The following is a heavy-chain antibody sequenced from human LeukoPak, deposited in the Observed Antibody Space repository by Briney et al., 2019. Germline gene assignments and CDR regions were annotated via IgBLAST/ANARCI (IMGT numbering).Heavy chain of an antibody. CDR1: GYAFSSYG. V-gene: IGHV1-18*01. CDR3: ARVPTSMVRGVTDAFDI. Sequence: GASVKVSCKASGYAFSSYGFSWVRQAPGQGLEWMGWISAYNSKTNFAQKFRGRVTMTTDTSTSTTYLELKSLISDDTAVYYCARVPTSMVRGVTDAFDIWGQGTMVTVSS. D-gene: IGHD3-10*01. J-gene: IGHJ3*02. CDR2: ISAYNSKT.